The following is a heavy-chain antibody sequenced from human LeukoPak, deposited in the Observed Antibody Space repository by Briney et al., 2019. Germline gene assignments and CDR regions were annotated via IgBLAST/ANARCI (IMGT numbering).Heavy chain of an antibody. CDR3: ARGRKKSDYVWGSYRPFDY. J-gene: IGHJ4*02. D-gene: IGHD3-16*02. CDR2: IYTSGST. Sequence: SETLSLTCTVSGGSISSGSYYWSWIRQPAGKGLEWIGRIYTSGSTNYNPSLKSRVTISVDTSKNQFSLKLSSVTAADTAVYYCARGRKKSDYVWGSYRPFDYWGLGTLVTVSS. V-gene: IGHV4-61*02. CDR1: GGSISSGSYY.